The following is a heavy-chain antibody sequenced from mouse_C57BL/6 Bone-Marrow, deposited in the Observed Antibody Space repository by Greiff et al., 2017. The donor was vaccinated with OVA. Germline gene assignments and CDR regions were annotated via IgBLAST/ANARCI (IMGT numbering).Heavy chain of an antibody. CDR2: IHPSDSVT. Sequence: VQLQQPGAELVKPGASVKVSCKASGYTFTSYWMHWVKQRPGQVLEWIGRIHPSDSVTNYNQKFKGKATLTVDKSSSTAYLQLSSLTSEDSAVYYCAIGAPVVSKFACRGKGPLVSSS. V-gene: IGHV1-74*01. CDR1: GYTFTSYW. D-gene: IGHD1-1*01. J-gene: IGHJ3*01. CDR3: AIGAPVVSKFAC.